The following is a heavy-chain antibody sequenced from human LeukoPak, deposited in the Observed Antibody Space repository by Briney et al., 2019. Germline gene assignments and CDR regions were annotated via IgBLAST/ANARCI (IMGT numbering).Heavy chain of an antibody. J-gene: IGHJ4*02. CDR1: GFTFSSYG. Sequence: PGGSLRLSCAASGFTFSSYGMHWVRQAPGKGLEWVAVIWYDGSNKYYADSVKGRFTISRDNSKNTLYLQMNSLRAEDTAVYYCAKAWYYYDSSGYRYYFGYWGQGTLVTVSS. D-gene: IGHD3-22*01. CDR3: AKAWYYYDSSGYRYYFGY. CDR2: IWYDGSNK. V-gene: IGHV3-33*06.